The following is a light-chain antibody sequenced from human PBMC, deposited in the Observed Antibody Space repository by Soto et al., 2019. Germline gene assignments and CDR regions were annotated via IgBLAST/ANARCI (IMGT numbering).Light chain of an antibody. CDR3: QQRSNWPGT. CDR1: QSIGGY. CDR2: DAS. Sequence: EVVLTQSPATLSLSPGERATLSCRASQSIGGYLAWYQQTPGQSPRLLIYDASYRATGIPARFSGSGSGTDFTLTISSLEPEDFAICYCQQRSNWPGTFGQGTKLEIK. V-gene: IGKV3-11*01. J-gene: IGKJ2*01.